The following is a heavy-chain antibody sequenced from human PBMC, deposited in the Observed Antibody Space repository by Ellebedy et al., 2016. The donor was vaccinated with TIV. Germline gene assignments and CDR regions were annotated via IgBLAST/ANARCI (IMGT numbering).Heavy chain of an antibody. D-gene: IGHD3-22*01. CDR2: ISDSDDNT. CDR3: AKDRGTMIVVAPDFDY. J-gene: IGHJ4*02. V-gene: IGHV3-23*01. Sequence: GESQKISCAASGFTFSSYAMSWVRQAPGKGLEWVSSISDSDDNTYYADSVKGRFTISRDNSKNTLYLQMNSLRAEDTAVYYCAKDRGTMIVVAPDFDYWGQGTLVTVSS. CDR1: GFTFSSYA.